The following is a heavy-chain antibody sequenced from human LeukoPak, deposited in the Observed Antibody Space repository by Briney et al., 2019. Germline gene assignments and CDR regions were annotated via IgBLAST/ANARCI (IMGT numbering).Heavy chain of an antibody. CDR1: GYTFTRYW. D-gene: IGHD3-22*01. Sequence: GESLKISCKGSGYTFTRYWIGWVRQMPGKGLEWMGIMYPGDSDTRYSPSFQGQVTISADKSISTAYLQWSSLKASDTAMYYCARQRTYHYDSSGYYHDAFDMWGQVTMVTVSS. J-gene: IGHJ3*02. CDR2: MYPGDSDT. CDR3: ARQRTYHYDSSGYYHDAFDM. V-gene: IGHV5-51*01.